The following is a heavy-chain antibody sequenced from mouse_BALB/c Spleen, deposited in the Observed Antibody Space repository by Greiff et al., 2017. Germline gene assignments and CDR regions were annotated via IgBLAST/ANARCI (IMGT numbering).Heavy chain of an antibody. CDR2: ISSGGSYT. Sequence: EVKVVESGGDLVKPGGSLKLSCAASGFTFSSYAMSWVRQTPEKRLEWVATISSGGSYTYYPDSVKGRFTISRDNAKNTLYLQMSSLRSEDTAMYYCARGDYWGQGTTLTVSS. CDR3: ARGDY. CDR1: GFTFSSYA. J-gene: IGHJ2*01. V-gene: IGHV5-9-3*01.